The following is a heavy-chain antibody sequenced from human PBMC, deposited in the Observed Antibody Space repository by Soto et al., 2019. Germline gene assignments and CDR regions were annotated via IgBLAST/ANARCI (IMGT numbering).Heavy chain of an antibody. Sequence: ASVKVSCKASGYTFTSFGISWVRQAPGQGLEWMGWISAYNGNTNYAQKLQGRVTMTTDTSTSTAYMELRSLRSDDTAVYYCAIVLPYYDFWSGYSYLAYWGKGTLVTVSS. V-gene: IGHV1-18*01. D-gene: IGHD3-3*01. CDR3: AIVLPYYDFWSGYSYLAY. J-gene: IGHJ4*02. CDR1: GYTFTSFG. CDR2: ISAYNGNT.